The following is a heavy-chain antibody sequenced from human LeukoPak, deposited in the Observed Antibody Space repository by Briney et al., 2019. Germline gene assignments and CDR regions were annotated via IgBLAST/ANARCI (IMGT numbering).Heavy chain of an antibody. Sequence: ASVKVSCKASGYTFTDYYMHWVRQAPGQGLGWMGWINPNSGGTNYAQKFQGRVTMTRDTSISTAYMELSRLRSDDTAVYYCARASYYYDSSGYPGYYFDYWGQGTLVTVSS. D-gene: IGHD3-22*01. J-gene: IGHJ4*02. CDR2: INPNSGGT. V-gene: IGHV1-2*02. CDR3: ARASYYYDSSGYPGYYFDY. CDR1: GYTFTDYY.